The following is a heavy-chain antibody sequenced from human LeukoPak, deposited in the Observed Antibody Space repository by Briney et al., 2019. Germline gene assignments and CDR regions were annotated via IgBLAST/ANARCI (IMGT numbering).Heavy chain of an antibody. V-gene: IGHV4-61*02. CDR3: ARSGLWTQYNWFDP. D-gene: IGHD5-18*01. CDR1: GGSISSGSYY. J-gene: IGHJ5*02. CDR2: IYTSGST. Sequence: SQTLSLTCTVSGGSISSGSYYWNWIRQPAGKGLEWIGRIYTSGSTNYNPSLKSRVTISVDTSKNQFSLKLSSVTAADTAVYYCARSGLWTQYNWFDPWGQGTLVTVSS.